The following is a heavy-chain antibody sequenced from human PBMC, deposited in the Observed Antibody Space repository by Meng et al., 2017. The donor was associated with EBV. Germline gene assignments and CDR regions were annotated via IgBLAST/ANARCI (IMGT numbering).Heavy chain of an antibody. V-gene: IGHV1-69*06. CDR2: IIPIFGTE. J-gene: IGHJ5*02. D-gene: IGHD1-26*01. Sequence: VAVVQLGDAVTKPGSSVKSHCKASGGNFSSYALSWLRQAPGQGLEWMGGIIPIFGTENYAQKFKGRVTITADKSSIKAYMELSSLRSEDTAVYYCARDRWEPKGKGWFDPWGQGTLVTVSS. CDR1: GGNFSSYA. CDR3: ARDRWEPKGKGWFDP.